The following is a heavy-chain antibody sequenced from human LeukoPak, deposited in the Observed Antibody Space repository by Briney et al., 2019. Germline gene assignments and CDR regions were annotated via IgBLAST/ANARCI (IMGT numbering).Heavy chain of an antibody. Sequence: GGSLRLSCAASGFTFSNYWMHWVRQVPGKGLVWVSRSDGGGSSTSYADSVKGRFSISRDNAKSILYLQMNSLRAEDTAVYYCARGPGSSGGSYVGDYWGHGTLVTVSS. CDR2: SDGGGSST. V-gene: IGHV3-74*01. J-gene: IGHJ4*01. D-gene: IGHD3-22*01. CDR3: ARGPGSSGGSYVGDY. CDR1: GFTFSNYW.